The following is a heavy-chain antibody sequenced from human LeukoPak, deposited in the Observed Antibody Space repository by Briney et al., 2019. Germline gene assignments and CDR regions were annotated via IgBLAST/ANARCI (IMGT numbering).Heavy chain of an antibody. Sequence: PGGSLRLSCAVSGFTFDSYGMTWVRQAPGQGLEWVAGIIGDGESTNYADSVKGRFTISRVNDKNTLYLQMNGLRVEDTAVYYCAKAPFYYDSSGYLTHWGQGTLVTVSS. D-gene: IGHD3-22*01. CDR2: IIGDGEST. CDR1: GFTFDSYG. CDR3: AKAPFYYDSSGYLTH. J-gene: IGHJ4*02. V-gene: IGHV3-23*01.